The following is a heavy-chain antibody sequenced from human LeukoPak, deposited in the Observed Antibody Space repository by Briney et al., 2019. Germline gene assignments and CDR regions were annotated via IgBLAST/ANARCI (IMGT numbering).Heavy chain of an antibody. CDR2: IWYDGSNK. CDR1: GFTFSNYG. J-gene: IGHJ5*02. Sequence: GRSLRLSCAASGFTFSNYGMHWVRQAPGKGLEWVAVIWYDGSNKYYADSVKGRFTISRDYSKNTLYLQMNSLRAEDTAVYYCAKDDYYDSSGTNWFDPWGQGTLVTVSS. CDR3: AKDDYYDSSGTNWFDP. D-gene: IGHD3-22*01. V-gene: IGHV3-33*03.